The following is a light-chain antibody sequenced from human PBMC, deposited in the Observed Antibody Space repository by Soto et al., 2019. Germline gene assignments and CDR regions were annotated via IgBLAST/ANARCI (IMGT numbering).Light chain of an antibody. CDR1: QSVSSY. Sequence: EIVLTQSPATLSLSPGERATLSCRASQSVSSYLAWYQQKPGQAPRLLIYDASNRATGIPARFSGSGSGTDFTLTINSLEPEDFAVYYCQQRSNWSTFGGGTKVEIK. CDR3: QQRSNWST. J-gene: IGKJ4*01. CDR2: DAS. V-gene: IGKV3-11*01.